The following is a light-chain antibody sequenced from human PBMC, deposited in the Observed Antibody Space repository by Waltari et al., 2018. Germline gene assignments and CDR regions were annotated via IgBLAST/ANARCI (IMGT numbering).Light chain of an antibody. CDR3: QYYFLYSRG. CDR1: ESIGDW. V-gene: IGKV1-5*03. CDR2: RAS. J-gene: IGKJ2*03. Sequence: DIQMTQFPSTLSASVGDRVTITCRASESIGDWMAWYQQEPGKAPKLLNYRASTLQSDVPSRFSGSGSGTEFTLTISSLQPDDFGTYYCQYYFLYSRGFGQGTKLEIK.